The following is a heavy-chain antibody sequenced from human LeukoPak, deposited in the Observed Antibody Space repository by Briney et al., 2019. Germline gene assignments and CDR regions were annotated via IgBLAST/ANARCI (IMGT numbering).Heavy chain of an antibody. CDR2: IYYSGST. CDR1: GGSISSHY. D-gene: IGHD1-14*01. V-gene: IGHV4-59*11. CDR3: ARVYRNWFDP. Sequence: SETLSLTCTVSGGSISSHYWSWIRQPPGKGLEWIGYIYYSGSTNYNPSLKSRITISVDTSKNQFSLKLSSVTAADTAVYYCARVYRNWFDPWGQGTLVTVSS. J-gene: IGHJ5*02.